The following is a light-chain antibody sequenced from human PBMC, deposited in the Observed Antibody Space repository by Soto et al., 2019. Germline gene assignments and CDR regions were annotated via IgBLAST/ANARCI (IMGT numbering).Light chain of an antibody. CDR2: QVS. CDR1: RSLVHSDGNIY. J-gene: IGKJ2*01. V-gene: IGKV2-30*02. CDR3: LQATHWPHT. Sequence: DVVLTQSPLSLSVTLGQPASISCGSSRSLVHSDGNIYLIWFQQRPGQSPMRLIYQVSNRDSGVPDRFSGSGSVTDFTLKISRVEAEDVGVYYCLQATHWPHTFGQGTKVDIK.